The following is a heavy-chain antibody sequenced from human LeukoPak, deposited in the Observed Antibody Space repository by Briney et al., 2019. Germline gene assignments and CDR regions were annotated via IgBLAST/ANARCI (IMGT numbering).Heavy chain of an antibody. J-gene: IGHJ4*02. CDR2: INPNNGDT. V-gene: IGHV1-2*02. Sequence: ASVKVSCKASGYTFTSYAMNWVRQAPGQGPEWMGWINPNNGDTNYAQKFQGRVTMTRVTPITTAYMELSSLRSDDTAVYYCARTRGTHISMAYLDSWGQGTLVTVSS. CDR1: GYTFTSYA. D-gene: IGHD2/OR15-2a*01. CDR3: ARTRGTHISMAYLDS.